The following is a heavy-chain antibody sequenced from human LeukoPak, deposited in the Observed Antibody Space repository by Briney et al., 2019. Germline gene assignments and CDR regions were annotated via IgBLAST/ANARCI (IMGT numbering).Heavy chain of an antibody. CDR3: ARDRRGLGGGIDY. CDR2: IYYSGNT. Sequence: SETLSLTCTVSGGSINSGNYYWSWIRQHPGKGLEWIGYIYYSGNTYYNPSLKSRVTISLDTSKNQFSLKLTSVAAADTAVYYCARDRRGLGGGIDYWGQGALVTVSS. V-gene: IGHV4-31*03. D-gene: IGHD3-10*01. J-gene: IGHJ4*02. CDR1: GGSINSGNYY.